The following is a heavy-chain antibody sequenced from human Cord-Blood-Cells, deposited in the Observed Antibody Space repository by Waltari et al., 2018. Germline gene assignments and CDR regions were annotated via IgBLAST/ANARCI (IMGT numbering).Heavy chain of an antibody. CDR3: ARVAADTVYYFDY. CDR2: IIPIXGXX. V-gene: IGHV1-69*01. Sequence: QVQLVQSGAEVKKPGSSVKVSCKASGGTFSSYAISWVRQAPGQGLEWMGGIIPIXGXXXXXXXXXXRXXXXXXXXXXXAYMELSSRRSEDTAVYYCARVAADTVYYFDYWGQGTLVTVSS. CDR1: GGTFSSYA. D-gene: IGHD6-13*01. J-gene: IGHJ4*02.